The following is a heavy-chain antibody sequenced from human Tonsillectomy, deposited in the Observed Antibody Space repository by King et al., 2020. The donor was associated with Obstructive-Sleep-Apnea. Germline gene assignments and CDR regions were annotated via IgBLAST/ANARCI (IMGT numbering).Heavy chain of an antibody. D-gene: IGHD3-22*01. CDR3: TRDLGYYDTSGYLGFY. Sequence: VQLVESGGGLVQPGRSLRLSCTASGFTFGDYAMIWFHQAPGKGLEWVGFIRRKVYGGTTEYAESVKGRFTISRDDSKSIAYLQMTSLKTEDTAVYYCTRDLGYYDTSGYLGFYWGQGTLVTVSS. V-gene: IGHV3-49*03. CDR2: IRRKVYGGTT. CDR1: GFTFGDYA. J-gene: IGHJ4*02.